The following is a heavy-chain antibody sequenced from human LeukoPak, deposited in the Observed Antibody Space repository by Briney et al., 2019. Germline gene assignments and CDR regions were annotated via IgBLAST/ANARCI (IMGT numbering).Heavy chain of an antibody. J-gene: IGHJ4*02. CDR1: DGSISSSSYY. CDR2: IYYSGST. CDR3: ARSRFLEWFSDY. Sequence: PSETLSLTCTVSDGSISSSSYYWGWIRQPPGKGLEWIGSIYYSGSTYYNPSLKSRVTISVDTSKNQFSLKLSSVTAADTAVYYCARSRFLEWFSDYWGQGTLVTVSS. V-gene: IGHV4-39*01. D-gene: IGHD3-3*01.